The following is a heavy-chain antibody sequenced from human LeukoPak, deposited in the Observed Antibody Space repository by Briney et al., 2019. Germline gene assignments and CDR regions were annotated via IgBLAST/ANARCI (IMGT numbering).Heavy chain of an antibody. CDR2: IYYSGST. CDR3: ARRRSIAAVASYYYGLDV. V-gene: IGHV4-31*03. D-gene: IGHD6-13*01. Sequence: SETLSLTCTVSGGSISSGGYYWSWIRQHPGKGLEWIGYIYYSGSTYYNPSLKSRVTISVDTSKNQFSLRLSSVTAADTAVYYCARRRSIAAVASYYYGLDVWGQGTTVTVSS. J-gene: IGHJ6*02. CDR1: GGSISSGGYY.